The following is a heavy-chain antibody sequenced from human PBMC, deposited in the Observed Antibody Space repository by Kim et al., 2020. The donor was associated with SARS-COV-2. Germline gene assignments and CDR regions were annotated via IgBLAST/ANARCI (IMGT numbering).Heavy chain of an antibody. V-gene: IGHV4-34*01. J-gene: IGHJ6*02. D-gene: IGHD2-15*01. CDR3: ARGRGRVHYYYYGMDV. Sequence: SRKTRVTLSVDTSTNQFSLKLSSVTAADTAVYYCARGRGRVHYYYYGMDVWGQGTTVTVSS.